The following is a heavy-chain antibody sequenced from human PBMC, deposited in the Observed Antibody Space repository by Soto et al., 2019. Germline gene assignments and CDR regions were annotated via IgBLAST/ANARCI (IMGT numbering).Heavy chain of an antibody. CDR1: GYTLTELS. CDR3: ATDQVYYYGSGSYYRAGGYFDY. D-gene: IGHD3-10*01. CDR2: FDPEDGET. J-gene: IGHJ4*02. V-gene: IGHV1-24*01. Sequence: VKVSCKVSGYTLTELSMHWVRQAPGKGLEWMGGFDPEDGETIYAQKFQGRVTMTEDTSTDTAYMELSSLRSEDTAVYYCATDQVYYYGSGSYYRAGGYFDYWGQGTLVTVSS.